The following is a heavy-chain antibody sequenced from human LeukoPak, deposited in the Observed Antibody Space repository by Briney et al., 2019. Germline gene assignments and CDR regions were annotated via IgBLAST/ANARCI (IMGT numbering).Heavy chain of an antibody. CDR1: SGSISSYY. V-gene: IGHV4-59*08. CDR3: ARHEKLGQFDY. D-gene: IGHD3-10*01. J-gene: IGHJ4*02. CDR2: VYYSGSA. Sequence: SETLSLTCTVSSGSISSYYWSWIRQPPGKGLEWIGYVYYSGSANYNPSLKSRVTISVDTSKNQFSLKLSSVTAADTAVYYCARHEKLGQFDYWGQGTLVTVTS.